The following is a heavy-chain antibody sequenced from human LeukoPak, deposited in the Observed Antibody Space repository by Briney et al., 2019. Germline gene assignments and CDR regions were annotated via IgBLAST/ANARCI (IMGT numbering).Heavy chain of an antibody. CDR1: GGSISSGSYY. Sequence: KTSETLSLTCTVSGGSISSGSYYWGWIRQPPGKGLEWIGSIYYSGSTYYNPSLKSRVTISVDTSKNQFSLKLSSVTAADTAVYYCATPYSGGYHGLDIWGQGTMVTVSS. V-gene: IGHV4-39*01. CDR2: IYYSGST. CDR3: ATPYSGGYHGLDI. D-gene: IGHD1-26*01. J-gene: IGHJ3*02.